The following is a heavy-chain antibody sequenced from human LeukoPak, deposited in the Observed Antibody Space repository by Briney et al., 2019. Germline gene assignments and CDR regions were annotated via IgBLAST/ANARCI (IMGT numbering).Heavy chain of an antibody. Sequence: SGTLSLTCSVSDGSINSDTYYWGWIRQPPGKGLEWIASIYSGGNTFHNPSLKSRVTISLDTSKNQFSLKLTSVTAADTAVYYCARAQRSLFDVWGQGSLVIVSS. CDR3: ARAQRSLFDV. J-gene: IGHJ4*02. D-gene: IGHD1-26*01. CDR1: DGSINSDTYY. CDR2: IYSGGNT. V-gene: IGHV4-39*07.